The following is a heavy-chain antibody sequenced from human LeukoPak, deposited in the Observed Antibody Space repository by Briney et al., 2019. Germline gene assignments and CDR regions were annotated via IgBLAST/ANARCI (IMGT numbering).Heavy chain of an antibody. V-gene: IGHV3-48*01. CDR1: GFTFNNYY. D-gene: IGHD2-2*01. Sequence: GGSLRLSCAASGFTFNNYYMNWVRQAPGKGLEWVSYISSGSSTIYYADSVKGRFTISRDNAKNSLYLQMNSLRAEDTAVYYCAKDLIVVPAAGGWFDTWGQGTLVTVSS. CDR2: ISSGSSTI. J-gene: IGHJ5*02. CDR3: AKDLIVVPAAGGWFDT.